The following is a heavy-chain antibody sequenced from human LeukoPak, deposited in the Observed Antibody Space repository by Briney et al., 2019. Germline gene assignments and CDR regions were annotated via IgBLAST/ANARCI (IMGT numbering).Heavy chain of an antibody. CDR2: IYYSGST. V-gene: IGHV4-39*01. J-gene: IGHJ4*02. Sequence: PSETLSLTCTVSGGSISSSSYYWGWIRQPPGKGLEWIGSIYYSGSTYYNPSLKSRVTISVDTSKNQFSLKLSSVTAADTAVYYCARLDYSSSPLDYWGQGTLVTVSS. D-gene: IGHD6-6*01. CDR1: GGSISSSSYY. CDR3: ARLDYSSSPLDY.